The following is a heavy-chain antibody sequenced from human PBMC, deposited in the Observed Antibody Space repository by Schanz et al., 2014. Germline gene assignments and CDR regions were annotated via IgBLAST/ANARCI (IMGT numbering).Heavy chain of an antibody. J-gene: IGHJ4*02. D-gene: IGHD1-1*01. CDR2: IGYLGDT. V-gene: IGHV3-13*01. Sequence: EVQLLESGGGLVQPGGSLRLSCAAYGFTFSSYAMSWVRQAPGKGLEWVSTIGYLGDTYYPDSVKGRFTVSRDSGQNSLYLQMNSLRAGDTAVYYCARGTDWNLHYWGQGALVTVSS. CDR3: ARGTDWNLHY. CDR1: GFTFSSYA.